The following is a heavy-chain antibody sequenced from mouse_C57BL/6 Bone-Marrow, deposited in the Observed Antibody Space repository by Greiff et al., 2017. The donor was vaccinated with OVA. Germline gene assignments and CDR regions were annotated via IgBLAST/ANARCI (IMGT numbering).Heavy chain of an antibody. J-gene: IGHJ4*01. D-gene: IGHD2-10*01. V-gene: IGHV10-1*01. CDR2: IRSKSNNYAT. CDR1: GFSFNTYA. Sequence: EVQGVESGGGWVQPKGSLKLSCAASGFSFNTYAMNWVRQAPGKGLEWVARIRSKSNNYATYYADSVKDRFTISRDDSESMLYLKMNNLKTEDTAMYYCVRRTSYGRYAMDYWGQGTSVTVSS. CDR3: VRRTSYGRYAMDY.